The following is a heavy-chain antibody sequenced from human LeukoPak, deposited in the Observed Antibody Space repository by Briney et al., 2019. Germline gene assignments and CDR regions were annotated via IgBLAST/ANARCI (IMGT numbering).Heavy chain of an antibody. CDR1: GYTFTTYA. J-gene: IGHJ4*02. D-gene: IGHD6-13*01. CDR3: ARVPTDSSSWYPVDY. CDR2: INAGNGNT. V-gene: IGHV1-3*03. Sequence: ASVKVSCKVSGYTFTTYAMHWVRQAPGQRLEWMGWINAGNGNTKYSQEFQGRVTITRDTSASTAYMELSSLRSEDMAVYYCARVPTDSSSWYPVDYWGQGTLVTVS.